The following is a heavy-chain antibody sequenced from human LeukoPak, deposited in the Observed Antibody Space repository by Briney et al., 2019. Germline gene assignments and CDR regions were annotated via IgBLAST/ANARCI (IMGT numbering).Heavy chain of an antibody. CDR3: ARDPYYYDSSGYYGEGFDY. CDR1: GFTFTNFE. V-gene: IGHV3-48*03. Sequence: GGSLRLSCAASGFTFTNFEMNWVRQAPGKGLEWVSYISYSGSTTSYADSVKGRFTISRDNAKNSLYLQMNSLRAEDTAVYYCARDPYYYDSSGYYGEGFDYWGQGTLVTVSS. J-gene: IGHJ4*02. CDR2: ISYSGSTT. D-gene: IGHD3-22*01.